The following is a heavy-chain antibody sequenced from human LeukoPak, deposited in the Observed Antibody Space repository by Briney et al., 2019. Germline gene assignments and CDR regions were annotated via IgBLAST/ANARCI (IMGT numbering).Heavy chain of an antibody. V-gene: IGHV4-59*08. D-gene: IGHD5-12*01. J-gene: IGHJ4*02. CDR2: IYYSGST. CDR1: GGSISNYY. CDR3: ARHGGYSGYDYHFDY. Sequence: SGTLSLTCTVSGGSISNYYWSWIRQPPGKGLEWIGYIYYSGSTNYNPSLKSRVTISVDTSKNQFSLNLSSVTAADTAVYYCARHGGYSGYDYHFDYWGQGTLVTVSS.